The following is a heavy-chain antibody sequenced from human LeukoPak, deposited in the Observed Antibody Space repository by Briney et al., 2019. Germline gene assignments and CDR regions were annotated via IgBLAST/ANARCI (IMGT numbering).Heavy chain of an antibody. D-gene: IGHD6-13*01. CDR1: GGSISSSSYY. CDR2: IYYSGST. J-gene: IGHJ6*03. Sequence: PSETLSLTCTVSGGSISSSSYYWGWIRQPPGKGLEWIGSIYYSGSTYYSPSLKSRVTISVDTSKNQFSLKLSSVTAADTAVYYCASLSSSSWYWGYYYYYMDVWGKGTTVTVSS. CDR3: ASLSSSSWYWGYYYYYMDV. V-gene: IGHV4-39*07.